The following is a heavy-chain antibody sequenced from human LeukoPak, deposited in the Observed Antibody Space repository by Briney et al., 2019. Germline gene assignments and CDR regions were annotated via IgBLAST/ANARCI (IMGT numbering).Heavy chain of an antibody. Sequence: GGSLRLACAASGFTFSDYNMRWIRQAPGKGLEWVSSISRSGSTKYYADSVKGRFTISRDNAKNSLFLQMNSLRAEDTAVYYCARVLRYCSGGSCYGPLDYWGQGTLVTVSS. V-gene: IGHV3-11*01. CDR1: GFTFSDYN. D-gene: IGHD2-15*01. J-gene: IGHJ4*02. CDR2: ISRSGSTK. CDR3: ARVLRYCSGGSCYGPLDY.